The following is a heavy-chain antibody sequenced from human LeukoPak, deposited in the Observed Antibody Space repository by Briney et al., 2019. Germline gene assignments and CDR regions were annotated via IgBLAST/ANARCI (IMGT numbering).Heavy chain of an antibody. CDR2: ISYDGSNK. J-gene: IGHJ6*02. CDR1: GFTFSSYG. V-gene: IGHV3-30*18. D-gene: IGHD3-10*01. Sequence: GGSLRLSCAASGFTFSSYGMHWVRQAPGKGLEWVAVISYDGSNKYYADSVKGRFTISRDNSKNTLYLQMNSLRAEDTAVYYCAKDQEVRGVDYYYYGMDVWGQGTTVTVS. CDR3: AKDQEVRGVDYYYYGMDV.